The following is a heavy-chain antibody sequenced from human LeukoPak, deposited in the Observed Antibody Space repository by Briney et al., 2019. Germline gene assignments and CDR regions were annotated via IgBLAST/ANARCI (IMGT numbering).Heavy chain of an antibody. CDR2: INHSGST. V-gene: IGHV4-34*01. J-gene: IGHJ4*02. CDR3: ARGQVVRDY. CDR1: GASLRGYY. Sequence: PSETLSLTCTVWGASLRGYYWGWVRESPGKGLGWVGEINHSGSTNYNPSLKSRVTLSLDTSNSQVSLNLTSVTAADTAVYYCARGQVVRDYWGQGTLVTVSS. D-gene: IGHD2-15*01.